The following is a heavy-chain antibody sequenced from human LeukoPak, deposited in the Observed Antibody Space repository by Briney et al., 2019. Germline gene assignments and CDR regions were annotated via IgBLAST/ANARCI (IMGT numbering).Heavy chain of an antibody. CDR2: ISSSGSTI. J-gene: IGHJ4*02. D-gene: IGHD1-26*01. V-gene: IGHV3-11*04. CDR1: GFTFSDYY. CDR3: AGTGTYEDFDY. Sequence: GGSLRLSCAASGFTFSDYYMSWIRQAPGKGLEWVSYISSSGSTIYYADSVKGRFTISRDNAKNSLYLQMNSLRADDAAVYYCAGTGTYEDFDYWGQGTLVTVSS.